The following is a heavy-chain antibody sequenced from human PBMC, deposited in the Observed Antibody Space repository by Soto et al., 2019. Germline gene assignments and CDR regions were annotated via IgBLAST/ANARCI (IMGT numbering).Heavy chain of an antibody. Sequence: QVQLHESGPGLVKPSETLSLTCTVSGDSISSYYWSWIRQPPGKGLEWIGYIYYSGSTNYNPSLKGRVTLSGDASKNQCSLKLISVTAAGTAVYYCAREIYDGSGYPRWFDPWGHGILVTVSS. D-gene: IGHD3-22*01. J-gene: IGHJ5*02. CDR3: AREIYDGSGYPRWFDP. CDR2: IYYSGST. CDR1: GDSISSYY. V-gene: IGHV4-59*01.